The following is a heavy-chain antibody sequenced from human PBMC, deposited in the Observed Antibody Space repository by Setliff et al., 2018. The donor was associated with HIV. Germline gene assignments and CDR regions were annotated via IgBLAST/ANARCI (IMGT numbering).Heavy chain of an antibody. CDR3: ASRVYYYDSSGYLREEGFDP. CDR2: ITHSGST. V-gene: IGHV4-34*01. D-gene: IGHD3-22*01. Sequence: PSETLSLTCAVYGGSFSGYYWNWIRQSPGKGLEWIGEITHSGSTNYNPSLKSRVTISVDTSKNQFSLKLSSVTAADAAVYYCASRVYYYDSSGYLREEGFDPWGQGTLVTVSS. J-gene: IGHJ5*02. CDR1: GGSFSGYY.